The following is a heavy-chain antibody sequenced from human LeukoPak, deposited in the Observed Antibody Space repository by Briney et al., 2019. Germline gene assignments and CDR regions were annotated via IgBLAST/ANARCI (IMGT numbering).Heavy chain of an antibody. CDR1: VFTFSNYA. D-gene: IGHD4-17*01. J-gene: IGHJ3*01. Sequence: PGGSLRLSCAASVFTFSNYALIWVRQGPVKGLEWVSAIRGSGLTTFYADSVKGRFTISRDNSKNTLYLQMNSLRAEDTAVYYCARDPNGDYIGAFDFWGQGTKVTVSS. CDR2: IRGSGLTT. CDR3: ARDPNGDYIGAFDF. V-gene: IGHV3-23*01.